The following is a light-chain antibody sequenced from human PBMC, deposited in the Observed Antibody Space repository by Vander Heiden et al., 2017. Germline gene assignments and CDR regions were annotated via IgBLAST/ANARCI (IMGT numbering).Light chain of an antibody. Sequence: DIQMTQSPSSLSASVGDRVTITCRASQSISSYLNWYQQKPGKAPKLLIYAASSLQSGVPSRFSGSGSGTDFTLTISRLQPEDFATYYCQQRDSTPRTFGQGTKVEI. CDR1: QSISSY. V-gene: IGKV1-39*01. CDR3: QQRDSTPRT. J-gene: IGKJ1*01. CDR2: AAS.